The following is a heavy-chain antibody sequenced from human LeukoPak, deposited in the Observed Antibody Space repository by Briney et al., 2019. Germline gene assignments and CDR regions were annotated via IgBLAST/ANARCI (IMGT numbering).Heavy chain of an antibody. V-gene: IGHV3-48*03. CDR3: ARVGDSSGWYPHYLDY. CDR1: GFTFSSYE. J-gene: IGHJ4*02. Sequence: PGGSLRLSCAASGFTFSSYEMNWVRQAPGKGLEWVSYISSSGSTIYYADSVKVRFTISRDNAKNSLYLQMNSLRAEDTAVYYCARVGDSSGWYPHYLDYWGQGTLVTVSS. D-gene: IGHD6-19*01. CDR2: ISSSGSTI.